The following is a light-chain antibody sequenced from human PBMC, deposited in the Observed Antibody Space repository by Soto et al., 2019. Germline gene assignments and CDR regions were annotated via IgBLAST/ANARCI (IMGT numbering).Light chain of an antibody. CDR3: QRYDNVPLA. J-gene: IGKJ2*01. V-gene: IGKV1-27*01. Sequence: DIQMTQSPSSLSASVGDRVTITCRASQAISNFLGWYQQKPGKAPKLLIYAASTLQSGVPSRFSASGSGTDFTLTISRLQPEDVATYDCQRYDNVPLAFGQGTKVEIK. CDR1: QAISNF. CDR2: AAS.